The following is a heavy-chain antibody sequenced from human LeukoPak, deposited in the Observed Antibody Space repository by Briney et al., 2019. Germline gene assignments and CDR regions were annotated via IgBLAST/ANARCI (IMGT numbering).Heavy chain of an antibody. J-gene: IGHJ4*02. CDR3: TTEFFGSVYNN. D-gene: IGHD5/OR15-5a*01. CDR2: IKSQTHGGTT. V-gene: IGHV3-15*01. CDR1: GFGFSDAW. Sequence: GGSLRLSCAGPGFGFSDAWMSWVRQAPGKRLEWVGHIKSQTHGGTTDYAAPVKGRFTISRDDSKKTLYLQMNSLQTEDTGVYHCTTEFFGSVYNNWGQGTLVTVSS.